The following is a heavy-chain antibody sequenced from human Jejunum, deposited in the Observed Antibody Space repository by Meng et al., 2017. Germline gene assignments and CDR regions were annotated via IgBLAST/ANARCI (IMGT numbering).Heavy chain of an antibody. CDR3: ARDNWGSLDY. V-gene: IGHV4-61*01. CDR1: GGSVRSNNDD. CDR2: GST. D-gene: IGHD7-27*01. J-gene: IGHJ4*02. Sequence: LDGSGPGLWRPSETLPLPCTVSGGSVRSNNDDWGWIRQPPGKGLEWIGYGSTNHNPSLKSRVTISVDTSKNQFFLTLNYVTAADTAIYYCARDNWGSLDYWGQGILVTVSS.